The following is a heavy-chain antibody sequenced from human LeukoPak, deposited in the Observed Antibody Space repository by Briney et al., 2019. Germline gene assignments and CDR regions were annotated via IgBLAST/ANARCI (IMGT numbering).Heavy chain of an antibody. D-gene: IGHD5-12*01. CDR3: ARGRPRGYAGTVDFDY. V-gene: IGHV4-34*01. CDR1: GGSFSGYY. Sequence: SETLSLTCAVYGGSFSGYYWSWIRQPPGKGLEWIGEINHSGSTNYNPSLKSRVTISADTSKNQFSLKLSSVTAADTAVYYCARGRPRGYAGTVDFDYWGQGTLVTVSS. CDR2: INHSGST. J-gene: IGHJ4*02.